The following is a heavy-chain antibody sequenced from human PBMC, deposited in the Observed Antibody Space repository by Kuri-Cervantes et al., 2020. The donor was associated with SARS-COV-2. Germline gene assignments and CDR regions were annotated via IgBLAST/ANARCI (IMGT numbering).Heavy chain of an antibody. V-gene: IGHV3-30*18. J-gene: IGHJ6*02. CDR1: GFTFSSYG. Sequence: GGSLRLSCAASGFTFSSYGMHWVRQAPGKGLEWVAVISYDGSNKYYADSVKGRFTISRDNSKNTLYLQMNSLRAEDTAVYYCAQDVSSSWPESNYYGMDVWGQGTTVTVSS. CDR3: AQDVSSSWPESNYYGMDV. D-gene: IGHD6-13*01. CDR2: ISYDGSNK.